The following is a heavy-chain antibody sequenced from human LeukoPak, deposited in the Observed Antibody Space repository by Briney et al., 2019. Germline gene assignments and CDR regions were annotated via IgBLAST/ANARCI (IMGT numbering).Heavy chain of an antibody. CDR2: VYYTGIT. CDR3: ASQLGGTTFH. V-gene: IGHV4-59*01. Sequence: SETLSLTCTVSGVSINTYFWSWIRQPPGKGLEWIGYVYYTGITNCNPSLKSRVSISLDTSKNQFSLRLNSVTAAETAVYYCASQLGGTTFHWGQGTLVTVSS. CDR1: GVSINTYF. J-gene: IGHJ4*02. D-gene: IGHD1/OR15-1a*01.